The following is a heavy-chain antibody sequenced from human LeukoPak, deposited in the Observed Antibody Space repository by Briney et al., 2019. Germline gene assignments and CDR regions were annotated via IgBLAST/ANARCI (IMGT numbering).Heavy chain of an antibody. CDR3: ARDSIRVQTGTTP. CDR2: INHSGST. D-gene: IGHD1-1*01. Sequence: SKTLSLTCAVYGGSFSGYYWSWIRQPPGKGLEWIGEINHSGSTNYNPSLKSRVTISVDTSKNQFSLKLSSVTAADTAVYYCARDSIRVQTGTTPWGRGTLVTVSS. V-gene: IGHV4-34*01. CDR1: GGSFSGYY. J-gene: IGHJ5*02.